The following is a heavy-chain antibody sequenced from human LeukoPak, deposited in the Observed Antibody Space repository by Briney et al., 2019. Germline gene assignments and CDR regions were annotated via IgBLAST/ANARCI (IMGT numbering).Heavy chain of an antibody. J-gene: IGHJ5*02. Sequence: GESPKISCKGSGYSFTTYWIGWVRQLPGKGLEWMGIIYPGDSDTRYSPSFQGQVTISADKSISTAYLQWNSLKASDTAIYYCARYGRGVGASRDWFDPWGQGTLVTVSS. D-gene: IGHD3-10*02. V-gene: IGHV5-51*01. CDR2: IYPGDSDT. CDR1: GYSFTTYW. CDR3: ARYGRGVGASRDWFDP.